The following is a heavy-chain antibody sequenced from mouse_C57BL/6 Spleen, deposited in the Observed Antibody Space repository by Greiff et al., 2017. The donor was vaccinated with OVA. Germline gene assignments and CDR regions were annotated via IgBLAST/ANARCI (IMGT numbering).Heavy chain of an antibody. CDR2: IYPRDGST. CDR1: GYTFTDHT. D-gene: IGHD1-1*01. CDR3: ARFCYGSSYDYAMDY. V-gene: IGHV1-78*01. Sequence: VQLQQSDAELVKPGASVKISCKVSGYTFTDHTIHWMKQRPEQGLEWIGYIYPRDGSTKYNEKFKGKATLTADKSSSTAYMQLNSLTSEDSAVYFCARFCYGSSYDYAMDYWGQGTSVTVSS. J-gene: IGHJ4*01.